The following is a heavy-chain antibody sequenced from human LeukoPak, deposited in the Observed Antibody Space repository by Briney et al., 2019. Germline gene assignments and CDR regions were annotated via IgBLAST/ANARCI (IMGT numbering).Heavy chain of an antibody. CDR2: IKQGGSEK. D-gene: IGHD6-19*01. V-gene: IGHV3-7*01. CDR3: ATGYSSGWYFYFQH. J-gene: IGHJ1*01. CDR1: GFTFSSYA. Sequence: GGSLRLSCAASGFTFSSYAMNWVRQAPGKGLEWVANIKQGGSEKNYVDSVKGRFTISRDNAKNSLSLRMNSLSAEDTAVYYCATGYSSGWYFYFQHWGQGSLVSVSS.